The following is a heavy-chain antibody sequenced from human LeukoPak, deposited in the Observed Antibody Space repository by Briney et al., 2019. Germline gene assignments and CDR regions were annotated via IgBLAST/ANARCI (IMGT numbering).Heavy chain of an antibody. J-gene: IGHJ5*02. V-gene: IGHV3-43*02. CDR3: AKEGGYYGSGSYPRGNWFDP. CDR1: GFTFDDYA. D-gene: IGHD3-10*01. Sequence: GGSLRLSCAASGFTFDDYATHWVRQAPGKGLEWVSLISGDGGSTYYADSVKGRFTISRDNSKNSLYLQMNSLRTEDTALYYCAKEGGYYGSGSYPRGNWFDPWGQGTLVSVSS. CDR2: ISGDGGST.